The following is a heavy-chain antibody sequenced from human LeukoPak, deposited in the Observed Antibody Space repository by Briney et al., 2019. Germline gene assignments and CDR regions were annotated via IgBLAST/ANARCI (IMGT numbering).Heavy chain of an antibody. D-gene: IGHD2-15*01. CDR2: INPNSGGT. J-gene: IGHJ4*02. Sequence: ASVKVSCKASGYIFTSYGISWVRQAPGQGLEWMGWINPNSGGTNYAQKFQGRVTMTRDTSISTAYMELSRLRSDDTAVYYCARDLYCSGGSCRIGFDYWGQGTLVTVSS. CDR3: ARDLYCSGGSCRIGFDY. V-gene: IGHV1-2*02. CDR1: GYIFTSYG.